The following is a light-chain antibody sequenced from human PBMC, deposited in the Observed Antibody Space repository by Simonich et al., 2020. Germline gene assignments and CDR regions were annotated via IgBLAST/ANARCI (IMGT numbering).Light chain of an antibody. CDR3: QQYNSYSPSYT. V-gene: IGKV1-5*01. Sequence: DIQMTQSPSSLSASVGDRVTITCRSSQSISSYLNWYQQKPGKAPQLLIYAASSLQSGVPSRFSGSGSGTEFTLTISSLQPDDFATYYCQQYNSYSPSYTFGPGTKVDIK. CDR1: QSISSY. CDR2: AAS. J-gene: IGKJ3*01.